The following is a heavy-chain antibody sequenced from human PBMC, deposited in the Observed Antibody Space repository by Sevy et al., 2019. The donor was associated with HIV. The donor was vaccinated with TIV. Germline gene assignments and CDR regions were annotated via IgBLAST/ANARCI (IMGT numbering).Heavy chain of an antibody. V-gene: IGHV3-13*01. Sequence: GGSLRLSCAASGFTFSNYDMHWVRQALGKGLEWVSAIGTAGDTYYPDSVKGRFTISREDAKSTLYLRMNSLRAGDTAGDYMARGVGYDTPTSWDSWGKGVRVPVSS. CDR3: ARGVGYDTPTSWDS. D-gene: IGHD3-10*01. J-gene: IGHJ5*01. CDR1: GFTFSNYD. CDR2: IGTAGDT.